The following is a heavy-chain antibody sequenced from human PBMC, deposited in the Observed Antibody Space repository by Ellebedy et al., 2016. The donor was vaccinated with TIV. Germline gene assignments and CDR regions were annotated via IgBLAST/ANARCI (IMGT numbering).Heavy chain of an antibody. CDR1: GASISGYY. CDR2: IYYSGST. Sequence: MPSETLSLTCTVSGASISGYYWGWIRQPPGKTLEWIGYIYYSGSTNYNPSLKSRVTISVDTSKNQFSLKLSSVTAADTAVYYCARGEFSYGSYYFDYWGQGTLVTVSS. D-gene: IGHD5-18*01. J-gene: IGHJ4*02. CDR3: ARGEFSYGSYYFDY. V-gene: IGHV4-59*08.